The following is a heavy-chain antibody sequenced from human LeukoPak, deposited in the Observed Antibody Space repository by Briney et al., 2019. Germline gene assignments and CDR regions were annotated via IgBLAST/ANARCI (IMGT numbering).Heavy chain of an antibody. CDR2: ISSSSSYI. V-gene: IGHV3-21*01. CDR1: VFIFSSYS. Sequence: GGSLRLSCAASVFIFSSYSMNLLRQAPGKGLEWVSSISSSSSYIYYPGSVKGRFTISRDNSKNSLYLQMNSLRAEDTAVYYCPRASSGWAADLYYFDYWGQGTLVTVSS. CDR3: PRASSGWAADLYYFDY. D-gene: IGHD6-19*01. J-gene: IGHJ4*02.